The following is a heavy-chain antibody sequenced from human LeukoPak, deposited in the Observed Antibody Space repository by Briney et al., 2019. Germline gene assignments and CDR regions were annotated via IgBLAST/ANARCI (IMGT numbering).Heavy chain of an antibody. CDR3: ARRVVGASGGFFDY. CDR1: GYTFTGYY. CDR2: INPNSGGT. Sequence: ASXKVSCKASGYTFTGYYMHWVRQAPGQGLEWMGWINPNSGGTNYAQKFQGRVTMTRDTSISTAYMELSRLRSDDTAVYYCARRVVGASGGFFDYWGQGTLVTVSS. V-gene: IGHV1-2*02. D-gene: IGHD1-26*01. J-gene: IGHJ4*02.